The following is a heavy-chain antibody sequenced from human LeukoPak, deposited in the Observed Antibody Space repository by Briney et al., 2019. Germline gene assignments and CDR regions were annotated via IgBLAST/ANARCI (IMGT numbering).Heavy chain of an antibody. D-gene: IGHD2-2*01. Sequence: SQTLSLTCTVSGGSISSGDCYWSWIRQPPGKGLEWIGYIYYSGSTNYNPSLKSRVTISVDTSKNQFSLKLSSVTAADTAVYYCARDSTFTYCSSTSCYGYGMDVWGKGTTVTVSS. CDR3: ARDSTFTYCSSTSCYGYGMDV. CDR2: IYYSGST. V-gene: IGHV4-61*08. J-gene: IGHJ6*04. CDR1: GGSISSGDCY.